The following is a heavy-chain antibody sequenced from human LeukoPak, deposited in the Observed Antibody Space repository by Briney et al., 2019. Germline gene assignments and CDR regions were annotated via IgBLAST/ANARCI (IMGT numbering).Heavy chain of an antibody. CDR3: AKDYYDSSGYYDY. Sequence: GGSLRLSCAASGFTFSTYAMNWVRQAPGKGLEWVSTINHNGGNTYYADSVKGRFTISRDNSKNTLYLQMNSLRAEDTAVYFCAKDYYDSSGYYDYWGQGALVTVSS. V-gene: IGHV3-23*01. CDR1: GFTFSTYA. D-gene: IGHD3-22*01. CDR2: INHNGGNT. J-gene: IGHJ4*02.